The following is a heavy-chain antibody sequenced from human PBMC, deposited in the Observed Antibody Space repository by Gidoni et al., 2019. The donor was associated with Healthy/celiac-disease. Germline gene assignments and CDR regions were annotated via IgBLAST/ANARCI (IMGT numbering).Heavy chain of an antibody. V-gene: IGHV3-23*01. J-gene: IGHJ1*01. D-gene: IGHD2-8*02. CDR1: GFTFSSYA. Sequence: VQLLESGGSLVQPGGSLRLSCAASGFTFSSYALRWVRQAPGKGLEWVSAISGSGGSTYYADSVKGRFTISRDNSKNTLYLQMNSLRAEDTAVYYCAKVVGCTGGVCYEAYFQHWGQGTLVTVSS. CDR2: ISGSGGST. CDR3: AKVVGCTGGVCYEAYFQH.